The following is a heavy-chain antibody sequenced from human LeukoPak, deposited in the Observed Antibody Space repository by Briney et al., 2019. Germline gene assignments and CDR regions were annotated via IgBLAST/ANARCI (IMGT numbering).Heavy chain of an antibody. D-gene: IGHD3-10*01. CDR3: ARGLRRQWFGETYNWFDP. Sequence: PSETLSLTCAVYGGSFSGYYWSWLRQPPGKGLEWVGEINHSGSTNYNPSLKSRVTISVDTSKNQFSLKLSSVTAADTAVYYCARGLRRQWFGETYNWFDPWGQGTLVTVSS. V-gene: IGHV4-34*01. J-gene: IGHJ5*02. CDR2: INHSGST. CDR1: GGSFSGYY.